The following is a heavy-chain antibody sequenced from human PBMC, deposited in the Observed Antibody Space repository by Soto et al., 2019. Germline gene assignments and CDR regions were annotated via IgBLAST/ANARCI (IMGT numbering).Heavy chain of an antibody. V-gene: IGHV4-39*01. CDR3: ARSDIVATPPNYWYFDL. CDR2: IYYSGST. J-gene: IGHJ2*01. CDR1: GGSISSSSYY. D-gene: IGHD5-12*01. Sequence: PSETLSLTCTVSGGSISSSSYYWGWIRQPPGKGLEWIGSIYYSGSTYYKPSLKSRVTISVDTSKNQFSLKLSSVTAADTAVYYCARSDIVATPPNYWYFDLWGRGTLVTVSS.